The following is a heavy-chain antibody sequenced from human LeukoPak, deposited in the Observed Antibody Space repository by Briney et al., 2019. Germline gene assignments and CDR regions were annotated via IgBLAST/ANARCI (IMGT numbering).Heavy chain of an antibody. CDR3: ATTFRGIQLWL. Sequence: GGSLRLSCAASGFTFSSYWTHWVRQAPGKGLVWVSRINSDGSSTSYADSVKGRFTISRDNAKNTLYLQMNSLRAEDTAVYYYATTFRGIQLWLWGQGTLVTVSS. CDR2: INSDGSST. CDR1: GFTFSSYW. J-gene: IGHJ4*02. D-gene: IGHD5-18*01. V-gene: IGHV3-74*01.